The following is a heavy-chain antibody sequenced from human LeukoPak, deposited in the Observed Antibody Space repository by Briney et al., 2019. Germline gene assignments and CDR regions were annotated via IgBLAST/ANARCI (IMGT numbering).Heavy chain of an antibody. CDR1: GGTFSSYA. CDR3: ARGSLARYGLDP. V-gene: IGHV1-69*05. CDR2: IIPIFGTA. Sequence: ASVKVSCKASGGTFSSYAISWVRQAPGQGLEWMGGIIPIFGTANYAQKFQGRVTITTDESTSTAYMELSSLRSEDTAVYYCARGSLARYGLDPWGQGTLVTVSS. J-gene: IGHJ5*02. D-gene: IGHD3-9*01.